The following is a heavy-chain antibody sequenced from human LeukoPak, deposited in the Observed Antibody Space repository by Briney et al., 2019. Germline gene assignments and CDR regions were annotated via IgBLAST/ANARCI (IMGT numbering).Heavy chain of an antibody. D-gene: IGHD5-18*01. CDR2: IYYSGST. J-gene: IGHJ4*02. CDR1: GGSISSSSYY. V-gene: IGHV4-39*07. CDR3: ARDTAMVIGY. Sequence: SETLSLTCPVSGGSISSSSYYWGWIRQPPGKGLEWIGSIYYSGSTYYNPSLKSRVTISVDTSKNQYSLKLSSATAADTAVYYCARDTAMVIGYWGQGTLVTVSS.